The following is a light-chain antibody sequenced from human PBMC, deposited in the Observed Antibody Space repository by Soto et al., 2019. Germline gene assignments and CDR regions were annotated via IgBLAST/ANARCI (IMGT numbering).Light chain of an antibody. CDR1: QSISSW. CDR3: QQYNSYPWT. Sequence: DIQLTHSHSTLSASVLDRVPIXLRASQSISSWLAWYQQKPGKAPKFLIYDASSLESGVPSRFSGSGSGTEFILTISSLQPDDFATYYCQQYNSYPWTFGQGTKVDIK. J-gene: IGKJ1*01. CDR2: DAS. V-gene: IGKV1-5*01.